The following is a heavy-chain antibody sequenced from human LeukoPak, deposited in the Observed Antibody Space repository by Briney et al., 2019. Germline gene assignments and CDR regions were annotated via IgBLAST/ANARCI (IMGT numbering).Heavy chain of an antibody. D-gene: IGHD1-26*01. Sequence: GGSLRLSCAASGFTFSSYVMSWVRQAPGKGLEWISSISGSAVDTYCADSVKGRFTISRDNSKNTLYLQMNSLRAEDTAVYYCAANSGSKEYWGQGTLVTVSS. CDR2: ISGSAVDT. CDR1: GFTFSSYV. J-gene: IGHJ4*02. V-gene: IGHV3-23*01. CDR3: AANSGSKEY.